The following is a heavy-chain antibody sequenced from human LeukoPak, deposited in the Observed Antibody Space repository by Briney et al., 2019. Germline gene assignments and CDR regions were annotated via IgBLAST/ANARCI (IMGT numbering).Heavy chain of an antibody. CDR1: GFTFSDYY. CDR2: ISSSGSTT. Sequence: PGGSLRLSCAASGFTFSDYYMSWIRQAPGKGLEWVSYISSSGSTTYYADSVKGRFTISRDNSKNTLYLQMNSLRAEDTAVYYCAKVFEVYYMDVWGKGTTVTVSS. V-gene: IGHV3-11*01. CDR3: AKVFEVYYMDV. J-gene: IGHJ6*03.